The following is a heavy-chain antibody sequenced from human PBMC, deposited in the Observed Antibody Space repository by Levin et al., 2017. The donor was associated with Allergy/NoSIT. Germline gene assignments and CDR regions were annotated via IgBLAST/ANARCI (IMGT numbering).Heavy chain of an antibody. CDR2: IYYSGST. Sequence: SQTLSLTCTVPGGSISSSSYYWGWIRQPPGKGLEWIGSIYYSGSTYYNPSLKSRVTISVDTSKNQFSLKLSSVTAADTAVYYCARHGRDPSGVDSYYDFWSGYYGYYGMDVWGQGTTVTVSS. J-gene: IGHJ6*02. CDR3: ARHGRDPSGVDSYYDFWSGYYGYYGMDV. D-gene: IGHD3-3*01. CDR1: GGSISSSSYY. V-gene: IGHV4-39*01.